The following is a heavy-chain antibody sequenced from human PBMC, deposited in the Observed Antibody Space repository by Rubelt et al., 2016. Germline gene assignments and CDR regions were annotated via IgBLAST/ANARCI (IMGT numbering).Heavy chain of an antibody. CDR2: INYKGSTI. CDR3: ATTLHDFGEYDAVN. CDR1: GFTFSSYS. Sequence: QLGMRGGGLVQPGGSLRLSCAASGFTFSSYSMNWVRQAPGKGLEWISYINYKGSTISYADSVKGRFTISRDNAKHSLFLQMNSLRADDTAVYYCATTLHDFGEYDAVNWGQGTLVTVSS. D-gene: IGHD4-17*01. V-gene: IGHV3-48*04. J-gene: IGHJ4*02.